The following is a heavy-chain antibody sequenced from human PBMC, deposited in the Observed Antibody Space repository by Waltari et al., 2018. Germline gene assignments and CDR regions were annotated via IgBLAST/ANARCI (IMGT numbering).Heavy chain of an antibody. V-gene: IGHV3-21*01. CDR2: ISSSSSYI. CDR3: ARDSSSWYGGVY. CDR1: GFTFSSYS. D-gene: IGHD6-13*01. Sequence: EVQLVESGGGLVKPGGSLRLSCAASGFTFSSYSMNWFRQAPGKGLEWVSSISSSSSYIYYADSVKGRFTISRDNAKNSLYLQMNSLRAEDTAVYYCARDSSSWYGGVYWGQGTLVTVSS. J-gene: IGHJ4*02.